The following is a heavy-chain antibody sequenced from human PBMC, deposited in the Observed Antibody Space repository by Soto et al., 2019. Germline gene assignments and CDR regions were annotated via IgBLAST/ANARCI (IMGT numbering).Heavy chain of an antibody. D-gene: IGHD6-19*01. CDR2: MFYSGST. CDR3: VRGWFLDY. Sequence: SETLSLTCTVSGDSISSFYWYWIRQPPGKGLEWVGYMFYSGSTNYNPSLKSRVTMSVDTSKKQFSLRLKSVTAADTAVYYCVRGWFLDYWGQGILVTVSS. J-gene: IGHJ4*02. CDR1: GDSISSFY. V-gene: IGHV4-59*01.